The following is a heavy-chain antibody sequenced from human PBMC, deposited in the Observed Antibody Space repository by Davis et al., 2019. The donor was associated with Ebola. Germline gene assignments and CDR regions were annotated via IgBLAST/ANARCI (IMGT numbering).Heavy chain of an antibody. Sequence: SVKVSCKASGGTFSSYAINWVRQAPGQGLEWMGRIIPILGIANYAQKFQGRVTITADKSTSTAYMELSSLRSEDTAVYYCAREGKQLVGNSYFDYWGQGTLVTVSS. D-gene: IGHD6-6*01. CDR1: GGTFSSYA. J-gene: IGHJ4*02. CDR2: IIPILGIA. V-gene: IGHV1-69*04. CDR3: AREGKQLVGNSYFDY.